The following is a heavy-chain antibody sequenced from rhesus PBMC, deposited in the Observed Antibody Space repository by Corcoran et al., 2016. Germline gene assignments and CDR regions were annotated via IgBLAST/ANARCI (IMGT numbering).Heavy chain of an antibody. CDR1: GGSISGYYL. J-gene: IGHJ4*01. D-gene: IGHD5-24*01. Sequence: QVQLQESGPGVVKPSETLSLTCAVSGGSISGYYLWSWIRQPPGKGLVYIGYIYGGSGSISYNLSLKSRVIISIGTSKNQFSRKLSSVTAADTAVYYCARVDTAGTGWDYWGQGVLVTVSS. CDR2: IYGGSGSI. CDR3: ARVDTAGTGWDY. V-gene: IGHV4S7*01.